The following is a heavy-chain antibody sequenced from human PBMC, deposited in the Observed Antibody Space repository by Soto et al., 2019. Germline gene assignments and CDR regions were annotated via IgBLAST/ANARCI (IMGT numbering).Heavy chain of an antibody. Sequence: ASVKVSFKASGYTFTSYGISWVRQAPGQVLEWMGWISAYNGNTNYAQKLQGRVTMTTDTSTSTAYMELRSLRSDDTAVYYCARAQYCSGGSCRFIPRVQGKFYYYGMDVWGQGTTVTVS. CDR2: ISAYNGNT. CDR1: GYTFTSYG. CDR3: ARAQYCSGGSCRFIPRVQGKFYYYGMDV. D-gene: IGHD2-15*01. J-gene: IGHJ6*02. V-gene: IGHV1-18*04.